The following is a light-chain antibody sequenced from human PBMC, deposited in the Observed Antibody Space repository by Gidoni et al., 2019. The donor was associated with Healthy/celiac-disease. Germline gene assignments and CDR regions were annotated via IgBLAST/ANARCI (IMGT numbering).Light chain of an antibody. CDR3: QSADSSGTYQV. V-gene: IGLV3-25*03. CDR2: KDR. J-gene: IGLJ3*02. CDR1: ALPKQY. Sequence: SYELTQTPSVSVSPGQTARITCPGDALPKQYAYWYPQKPGQAPVLVIYKDRAGPSGIPERFSGSSSGTTVTLTISGVQAEDEADYYCQSADSSGTYQVFGGGTKLTVL.